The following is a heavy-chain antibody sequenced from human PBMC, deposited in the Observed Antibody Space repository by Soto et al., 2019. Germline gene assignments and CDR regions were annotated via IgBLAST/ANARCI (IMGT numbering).Heavy chain of an antibody. Sequence: QVQLQESGPGLVKPSQTLSLTCTVSGGSITSGDYYWSWIRQPPGKGLEWIGYIYSSGSTYYNPSLKIRVTISVDTSKNQFSLKLSSVTAADTAVYYCARGGSSGDYGMDVWGQGTTVTVSS. CDR3: ARGGSSGDYGMDV. CDR1: GGSITSGDYY. J-gene: IGHJ6*02. V-gene: IGHV4-30-4*01. CDR2: IYSSGST. D-gene: IGHD3-22*01.